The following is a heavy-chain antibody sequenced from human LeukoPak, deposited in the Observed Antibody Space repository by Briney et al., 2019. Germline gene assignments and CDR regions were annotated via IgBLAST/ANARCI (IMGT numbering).Heavy chain of an antibody. J-gene: IGHJ4*02. D-gene: IGHD5-24*01. V-gene: IGHV3-7*01. CDR2: IRTDGSLK. CDR1: GFTFSNHW. CDR3: ARDSNYCPGDH. Sequence: PGGSLRLSCVASGFTFSNHWMTWVRQAPGKGLEWVANIRTDGSLKVYVDSVKGRFTISRDNAKNELYLQMNSLRADDMGVYYCARDSNYCPGDHRGQGTLVTVSS.